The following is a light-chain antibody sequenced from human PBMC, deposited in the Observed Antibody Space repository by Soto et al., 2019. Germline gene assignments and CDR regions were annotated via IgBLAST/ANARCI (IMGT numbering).Light chain of an antibody. V-gene: IGKV3-15*01. CDR1: QSVGTN. CDR3: QQYNNLSPLT. Sequence: EIVMTQSPVTLSVSPGDRATLSCRASQSVGTNLAWYQQQPGQPPRLLIYAASTRAIGISARISGSGSGTEFTLTISRLQSEAFAVYYCQQYNNLSPLTFGGGTTVEI. J-gene: IGKJ4*01. CDR2: AAS.